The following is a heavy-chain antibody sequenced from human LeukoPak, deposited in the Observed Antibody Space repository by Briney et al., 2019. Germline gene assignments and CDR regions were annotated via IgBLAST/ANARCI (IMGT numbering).Heavy chain of an antibody. CDR3: AREKGDYYDSSGYYRDDAFDI. D-gene: IGHD3-22*01. CDR1: GGTLSSYA. V-gene: IGHV1-69*13. Sequence: SVKVSCKASGGTLSSYAISWVRQAPGQGLEWMGGIIPIFGTANYAQKFQGRVTITADESTSTAYMELSSLRSEDTAVYYCAREKGDYYDSSGYYRDDAFDIWGQGTMVTVSS. J-gene: IGHJ3*02. CDR2: IIPIFGTA.